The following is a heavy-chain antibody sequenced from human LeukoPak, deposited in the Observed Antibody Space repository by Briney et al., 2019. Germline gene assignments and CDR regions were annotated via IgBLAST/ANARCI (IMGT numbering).Heavy chain of an antibody. Sequence: SETLSLTCAVYGGSFSGYYWSWIRQPPGKGLEWIGEINHSGSTNYNPSLKSRVTISVDTSKNQFSLKLSSVTAADTAVYYCARGATWFDPWGQGTLVTVSS. J-gene: IGHJ5*02. CDR2: INHSGST. CDR1: GGSFSGYY. CDR3: ARGATWFDP. V-gene: IGHV4-34*01.